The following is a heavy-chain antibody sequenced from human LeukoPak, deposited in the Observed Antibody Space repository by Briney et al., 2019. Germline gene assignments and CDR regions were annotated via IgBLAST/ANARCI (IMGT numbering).Heavy chain of an antibody. V-gene: IGHV3-23*01. Sequence: GGSLRLSCAASGFTFSSYAMSWVRQAAGKGLEWVSAISGSGDNTYYADSVKGRFTISRDNSKNTLYLQMNSLRAEDTAAYYCAKDVPSTFKWFDPWGQGTLVTVSS. CDR2: ISGSGDNT. D-gene: IGHD1-1*01. CDR1: GFTFSSYA. CDR3: AKDVPSTFKWFDP. J-gene: IGHJ5*02.